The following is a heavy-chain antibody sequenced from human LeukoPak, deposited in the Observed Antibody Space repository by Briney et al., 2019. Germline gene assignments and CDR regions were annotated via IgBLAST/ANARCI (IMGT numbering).Heavy chain of an antibody. V-gene: IGHV3-33*01. CDR3: ARDTTRDFYDSSGYYHGHLDY. CDR2: IWYDGSNK. J-gene: IGHJ4*02. CDR1: GFTFSSSG. D-gene: IGHD3-22*01. Sequence: GGSLRLSCAASGFTFSSSGMHWVRQAPGKGLEWVAIIWYDGSNKYHADSVKGRFTISRDNSKNTLYLQMNSLRAEDTAVYYCARDTTRDFYDSSGYYHGHLDYWGQGTLVTVSS.